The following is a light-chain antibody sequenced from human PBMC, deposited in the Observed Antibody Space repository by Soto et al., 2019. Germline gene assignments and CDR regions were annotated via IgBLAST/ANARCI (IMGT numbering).Light chain of an antibody. J-gene: IGKJ1*01. CDR1: QSVSNSY. Sequence: EIVLTQSPGTLSLSPGEGASLSCRASQSVSNSYLAWYQQKPGQSPRLLIYGASSRATGIPDRFSGSGSGTDFTLTISRLEPEDLAMYHCQQYSLSPWTFGQGTKVQIK. V-gene: IGKV3-20*01. CDR3: QQYSLSPWT. CDR2: GAS.